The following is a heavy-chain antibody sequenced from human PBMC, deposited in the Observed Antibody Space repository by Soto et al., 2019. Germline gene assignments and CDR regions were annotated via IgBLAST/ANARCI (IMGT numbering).Heavy chain of an antibody. CDR3: TRGLFSGSSYSGSWYYFDS. D-gene: IGHD1-26*01. V-gene: IGHV4-34*01. Sequence: PSETLSLTCTVSGGSFSGYIWTWIRQTPGKGLKWIGQINHSGSSIYNPSLKNRVTISTMSNNKFSLELSSVTAADTAVYYCTRGLFSGSSYSGSWYYFDSWGQGTMVTVS. J-gene: IGHJ4*02. CDR1: GGSFSGYI. CDR2: INHSGSS.